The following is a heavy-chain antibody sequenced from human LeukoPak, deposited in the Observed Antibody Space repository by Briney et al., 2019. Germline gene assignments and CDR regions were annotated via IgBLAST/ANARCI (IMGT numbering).Heavy chain of an antibody. CDR2: IYYSGST. D-gene: IGHD3-22*01. CDR1: GGSISSYY. V-gene: IGHV4-59*01. J-gene: IGHJ4*02. CDR3: AREANYYDSSGYSSRFDY. Sequence: PSETLSLTCTVPGGSISSYYWSWIRQPPGKGLEWIGYIYYSGSTNYNPSLKSRVTISVDTSKNQFSLKLSSVTAADTAVYYCAREANYYDSSGYSSRFDYWGQGTLVTVSS.